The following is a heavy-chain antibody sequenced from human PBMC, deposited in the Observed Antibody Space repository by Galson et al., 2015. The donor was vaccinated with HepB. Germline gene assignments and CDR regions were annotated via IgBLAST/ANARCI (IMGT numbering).Heavy chain of an antibody. V-gene: IGHV1-69*13. Sequence: SVKVSCKASGGTFSSYAISWVRQAPGQGLEWMGGIIPIFGTANYAQKFQGRVTITADESTSTAYMELSSLRSEDTAVYYCARVGGNPVSGNWNYVGWYFDYWGQGTLVTVSS. CDR2: IIPIFGTA. CDR3: ARVGGNPVSGNWNYVGWYFDY. CDR1: GGTFSSYA. J-gene: IGHJ4*02. D-gene: IGHD1-7*01.